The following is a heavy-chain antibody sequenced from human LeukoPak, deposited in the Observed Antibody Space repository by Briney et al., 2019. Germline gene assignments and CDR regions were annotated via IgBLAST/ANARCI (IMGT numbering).Heavy chain of an antibody. J-gene: IGHJ4*02. CDR2: INHSGRT. V-gene: IGHV4-34*01. D-gene: IGHD2-2*02. CDR1: GGSFRGYY. Sequence: SETLSLISAVYGGSFRGYYWSWIRQPPGKGLEWIGQINHSGRTNYNPSLKSRVTISVDTSKNQFSLRQSSVTAADTAVYSCARLNTYVRAFDYWGQGTLVTVSS. CDR3: ARLNTYVRAFDY.